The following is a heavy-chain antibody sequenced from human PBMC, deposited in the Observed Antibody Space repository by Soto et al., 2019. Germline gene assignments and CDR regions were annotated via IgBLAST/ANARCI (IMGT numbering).Heavy chain of an antibody. CDR2: IIPIFGTA. D-gene: IGHD1-26*01. J-gene: IGHJ4*02. V-gene: IGHV1-69*01. Sequence: QVQLVQSGAEVKKPGSSVKVSCKASGGTFSSYSINWVRQAPGQGLEWMGEIIPIFGTANHAQKFQGRVTITADESTRTAYMELSSLRSEDTAVYYCARDGGRHSGGIDYWGQGTLVTVSS. CDR1: GGTFSSYS. CDR3: ARDGGRHSGGIDY.